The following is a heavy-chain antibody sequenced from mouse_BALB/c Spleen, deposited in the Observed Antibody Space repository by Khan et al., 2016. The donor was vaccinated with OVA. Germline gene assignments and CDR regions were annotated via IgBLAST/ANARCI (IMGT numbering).Heavy chain of an antibody. CDR1: GYTFTNYD. Sequence: VQLQESGPELVKPGPLVKISCKASGYTFTNYDINWVKQRPGQGIEWIGWNYPGDGSTKYNEKFKGKATLTADKSSSTAYMQLSSLTSENSAVYFCAREMDYWGQGTSVTVSS. J-gene: IGHJ4*01. CDR2: NYPGDGST. CDR3: AREMDY. V-gene: IGHV1S56*01.